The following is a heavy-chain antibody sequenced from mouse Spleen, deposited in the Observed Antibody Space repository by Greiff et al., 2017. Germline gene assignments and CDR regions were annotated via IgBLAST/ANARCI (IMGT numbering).Heavy chain of an antibody. Sequence: QVQLQQPGAELVKPGASVKLSCKASGYTFTSYWMQWVKQRPGQGLEWIGEIDPSDSYTNYNQKFKGKATLTVDTSSSTAYMQLSSLTSEDSAVYYCARIDYGSSYDPWFAYWGQGTLVTVSA. V-gene: IGHV1-50*01. CDR1: GYTFTSYW. CDR3: ARIDYGSSYDPWFAY. D-gene: IGHD1-1*01. J-gene: IGHJ3*01. CDR2: IDPSDSYT.